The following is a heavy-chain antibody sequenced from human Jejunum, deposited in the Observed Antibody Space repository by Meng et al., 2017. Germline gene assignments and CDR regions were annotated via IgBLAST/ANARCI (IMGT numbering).Heavy chain of an antibody. J-gene: IGHJ4*02. V-gene: IGHV3-72*01. CDR2: SRNKAKSYTT. D-gene: IGHD3-22*01. Sequence: GGSLRLSCVVSGFTFSDHYIDWVRQAPGKGLEWVGRSRNKAKSYTTEYAASVKGRFTIPRDDSKNSVYRQMNSLKTEDTAVYYGTGASCSSGLCYFDYWGQGTLVTVSS. CDR3: TGASCSSGLCYFDY. CDR1: GFTFSDHY.